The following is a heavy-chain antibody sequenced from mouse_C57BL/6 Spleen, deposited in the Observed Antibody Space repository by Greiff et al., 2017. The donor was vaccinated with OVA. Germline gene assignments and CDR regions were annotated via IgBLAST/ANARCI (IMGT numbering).Heavy chain of an antibody. J-gene: IGHJ3*01. V-gene: IGHV1-4*01. Sequence: QVQLQQSGADLARPGASVKMSCTASGYTFTSYTMHWVNQRPGQGLEWLGYINPSSGYTKYTQKFKDKATWTADKSDSTAYMQLSSLTSEDSAVYYCARSDGTWFAYWGQGTLVTVSA. CDR3: ARSDGTWFAY. CDR2: INPSSGYT. CDR1: GYTFTSYT.